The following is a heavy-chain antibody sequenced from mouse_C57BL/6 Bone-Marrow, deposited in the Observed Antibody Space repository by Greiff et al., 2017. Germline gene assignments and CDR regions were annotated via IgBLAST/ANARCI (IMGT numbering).Heavy chain of an antibody. Sequence: VQLQQSGAELARPGASVKMSCKASGYTFTSYTMHWVKQRPGQGLEWIGYINPSSGYTKYNQKFKDKATLTADKSSSTAYMQLICLTFEDSAVYYCAIWAYGTYVSWFAYWGQGTLVTVSA. J-gene: IGHJ3*01. V-gene: IGHV1-4*01. D-gene: IGHD2-1*01. CDR3: AIWAYGTYVSWFAY. CDR1: GYTFTSYT. CDR2: INPSSGYT.